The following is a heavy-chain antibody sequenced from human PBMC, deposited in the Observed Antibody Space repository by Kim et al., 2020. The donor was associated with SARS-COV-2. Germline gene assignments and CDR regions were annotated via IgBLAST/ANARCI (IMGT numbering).Heavy chain of an antibody. CDR1: GGSISSSTYY. J-gene: IGHJ4*02. Sequence: SETLSLTCTVSGGSISSSTYYWGWIRQPPGKGLEWIGSIYYTRSTYYNPSVKSRVTISRDTSKNQFSLKLSSVTAADTAVYYCARKEWLVPFDYWGQGTLVTVSS. CDR3: ARKEWLVPFDY. D-gene: IGHD6-19*01. CDR2: IYYTRST. V-gene: IGHV4-39*01.